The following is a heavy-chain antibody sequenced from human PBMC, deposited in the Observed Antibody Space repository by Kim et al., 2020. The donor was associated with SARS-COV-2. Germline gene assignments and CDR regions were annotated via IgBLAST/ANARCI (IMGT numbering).Heavy chain of an antibody. CDR2: ISYDGSNK. V-gene: IGHV3-30*18. CDR3: AKGDSSSWYSAEYFQH. D-gene: IGHD6-13*01. Sequence: GGSLRLSCAASGFTFSSYGMHWVRQAPGKGLEWVAVISYDGSNKYYADSVKGRFTISRDNSKNTLYLQMNSLRAEDTAVYYCAKGDSSSWYSAEYFQHWGQGTLVTVSS. CDR1: GFTFSSYG. J-gene: IGHJ1*01.